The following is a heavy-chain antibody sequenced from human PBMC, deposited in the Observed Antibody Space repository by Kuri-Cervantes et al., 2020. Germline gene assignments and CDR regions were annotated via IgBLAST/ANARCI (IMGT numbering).Heavy chain of an antibody. Sequence: GVLKISCAASGFTFSDYYMSWIRQAPGKGPEWVGRIRSKANSYATAYAASVKGRFTISRDDSKNTAYLQMNSLKTEDTAVYYCTSTAMADYWGQGTLVTVSS. CDR2: IRSKANSYAT. CDR3: TSTAMADY. CDR1: GFTFSDYY. D-gene: IGHD5-18*01. J-gene: IGHJ4*02. V-gene: IGHV3-73*01.